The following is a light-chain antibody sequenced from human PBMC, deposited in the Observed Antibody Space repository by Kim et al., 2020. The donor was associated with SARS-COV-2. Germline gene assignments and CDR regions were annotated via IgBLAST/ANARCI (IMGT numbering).Light chain of an antibody. V-gene: IGKV3-11*01. CDR2: DAS. CDR1: QSVSSY. J-gene: IGKJ3*01. CDR3: QQRSNWPPFT. Sequence: GERATLSCRASQSVSSYLAWYQQEPGQAPRLLIYDASNRATGIPARFSGSGSGTDFTLTISSLEPEDFAVYYCQQRSNWPPFTFGPGTKVDIK.